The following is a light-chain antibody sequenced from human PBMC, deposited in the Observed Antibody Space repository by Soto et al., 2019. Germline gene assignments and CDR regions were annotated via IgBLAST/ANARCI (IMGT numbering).Light chain of an antibody. Sequence: EIVLMQSPGTLSLSPGERAILSCRASQSVSNNYVAWYQQKPGQAPRLLIAGASSRATGIPDRFSGSGSGTDFTLTISRLEPEDFAVYYCQQYGSSPPLTFGGGTKVEIK. V-gene: IGKV3-20*01. CDR1: QSVSNNY. CDR3: QQYGSSPPLT. CDR2: GAS. J-gene: IGKJ4*01.